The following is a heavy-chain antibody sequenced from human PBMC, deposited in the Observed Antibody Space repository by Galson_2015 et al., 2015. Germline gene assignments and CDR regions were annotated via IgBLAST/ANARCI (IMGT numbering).Heavy chain of an antibody. CDR1: GFTFTTYW. D-gene: IGHD2-2*01. J-gene: IGHJ4*02. CDR2: IKEDGSEK. V-gene: IGHV3-7*03. Sequence: SLRLSCAASGFTFTTYWMYWVRQAPGKGLEWVANIKEDGSEKYYVGSVKGRFTISRDNAKNSLYLQMNSLRAEDTAFYYCAGKQYRLPGFDSWGQGTLVTVSS. CDR3: AGKQYRLPGFDS.